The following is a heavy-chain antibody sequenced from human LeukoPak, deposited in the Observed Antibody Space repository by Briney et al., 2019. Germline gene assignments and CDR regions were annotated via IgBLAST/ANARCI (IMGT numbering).Heavy chain of an antibody. CDR1: GYTLTELS. CDR2: FDPEDGET. CDR3: ARGRGTTLGYYYYMDV. Sequence: ASVKVSCKVSGYTLTELSMHWVRQAPGKGLEWMGGFDPEDGETIYAQKFQGRVTITRNTSISTAYMELSSLRSEDTAVYYCARGRGTTLGYYYYMDVWGKGTTVTVSS. D-gene: IGHD1-1*01. V-gene: IGHV1-24*01. J-gene: IGHJ6*03.